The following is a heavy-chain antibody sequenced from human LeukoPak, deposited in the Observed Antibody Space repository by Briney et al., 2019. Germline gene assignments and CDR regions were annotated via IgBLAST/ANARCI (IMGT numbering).Heavy chain of an antibody. CDR2: IYHSGST. CDR1: GYSISSGYY. CDR3: ARSEMATILLGAFDI. J-gene: IGHJ3*02. D-gene: IGHD5-24*01. Sequence: PSETLSLTCTVSGYSISSGYYWGWIRQPPGKGLEWIGSIYHSGSTYYNPSLKSRVTISVDTSNNQFSLKLSSVTAADTAVYYCARSEMATILLGAFDIWGQGTMVTVSS. V-gene: IGHV4-38-2*02.